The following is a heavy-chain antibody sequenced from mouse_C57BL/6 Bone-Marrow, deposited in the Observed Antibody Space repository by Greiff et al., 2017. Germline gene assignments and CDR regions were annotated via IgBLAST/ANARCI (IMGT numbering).Heavy chain of an antibody. Sequence: QVQLQQSGPGLVQPSQSLSITCTVSGFSLTSYGVHWVRQSPGKGLEWLGVIWSGGSTDYNAAVISRLSISKDNSKSQVFFKMNSLQADETAIYYCARNWITTVVAKDYYAMDYWGQGTSVTVSS. CDR3: ARNWITTVVAKDYYAMDY. D-gene: IGHD1-1*01. CDR1: GFSLTSYG. V-gene: IGHV2-2*01. J-gene: IGHJ4*01. CDR2: IWSGGST.